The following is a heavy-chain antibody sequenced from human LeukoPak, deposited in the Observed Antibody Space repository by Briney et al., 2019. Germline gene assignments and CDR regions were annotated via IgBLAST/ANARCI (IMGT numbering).Heavy chain of an antibody. J-gene: IGHJ6*02. CDR2: INHSGST. V-gene: IGHV4-34*01. CDR1: GGSFSSYY. D-gene: IGHD3-10*01. Sequence: SETLSLTCSVSGGSFSSYYWSWIRQPPGQGLEWIGEINHSGSTNYNPSLKSRVTISVDTSKNQFSLRLSSVTAADTAVYFCARVGEVWGFHGLDVWGQGTTVTVSS. CDR3: ARVGEVWGFHGLDV.